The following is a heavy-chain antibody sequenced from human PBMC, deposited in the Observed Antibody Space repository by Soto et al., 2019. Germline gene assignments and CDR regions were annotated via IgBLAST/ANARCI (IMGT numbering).Heavy chain of an antibody. V-gene: IGHV3-11*01. J-gene: IGHJ6*02. CDR3: ARAATSLYYYYGMDV. CDR2: ISSSGSTI. Sequence: PGGSLRLSCAASGFTFSDYYMSWIRQAPGKGLEWVSYISSSGSTIYYADSVKGRFTISRDNAKNSLYLQMNSLRAEYTAVYYCARAATSLYYYYGMDVWGQGTTVTVSS. CDR1: GFTFSDYY.